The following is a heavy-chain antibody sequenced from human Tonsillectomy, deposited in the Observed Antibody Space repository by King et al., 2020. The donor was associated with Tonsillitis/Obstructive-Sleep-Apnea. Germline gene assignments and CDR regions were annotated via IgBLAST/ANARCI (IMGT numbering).Heavy chain of an antibody. CDR2: IDLDDDK. CDR1: GFSLSTSGMC. D-gene: IGHD3-10*01. CDR3: ARMASYYYGSGSYYYYYMDV. V-gene: IGHV2-70*11. J-gene: IGHJ6*03. Sequence: TLKESGPALVKPTQTLTLTCTFSGFSLSTSGMCVSWIRQPPGKALEWLARIDLDDDKYYSTSLKTRLTISKDTSKNQVVLTMTNMDPVDTATYYCARMASYYYGSGSYYYYYMDVWGKGTTVTVSS.